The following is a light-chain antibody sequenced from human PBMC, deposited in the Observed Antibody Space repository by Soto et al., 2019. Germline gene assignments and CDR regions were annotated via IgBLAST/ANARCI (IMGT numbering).Light chain of an antibody. J-gene: IGKJ5*01. CDR2: SAS. CDR3: QQSYSTPIT. V-gene: IGKV3-15*01. Sequence: EIVMTQSPATLSVSPGETATLSCRASQRVGINLAWYQQKPGQAPRLLIYSASTRASGIPDRFSGSGSGTEFTLTISSLQPDDFATYYCQQSYSTPITFGQGTRLEIK. CDR1: QRVGIN.